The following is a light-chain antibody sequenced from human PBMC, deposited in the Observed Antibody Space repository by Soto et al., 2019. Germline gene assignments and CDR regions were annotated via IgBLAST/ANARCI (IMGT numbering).Light chain of an antibody. J-gene: IGKJ2*01. Sequence: ERVMTQSPATLSLSPGERAALSCRASQSINSELAWYQQKPGQPPRLLIYGASTRATGVPARFTGSESGSEFTLTISGLQSEDFAVYYCQQGHNWPLTYGQGTRPEI. CDR2: GAS. CDR1: QSINSE. V-gene: IGKV3-15*01. CDR3: QQGHNWPLT.